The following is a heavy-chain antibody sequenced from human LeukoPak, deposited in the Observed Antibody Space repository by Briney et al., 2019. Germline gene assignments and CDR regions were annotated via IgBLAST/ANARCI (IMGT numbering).Heavy chain of an antibody. J-gene: IGHJ4*02. CDR1: GYTFTGYY. D-gene: IGHD3-3*01. CDR2: INPNSGGT. V-gene: IGHV1-2*02. CDR3: ARDRVYDFWGGYHT. Sequence: ASVKVSCKASGYTFTGYYMHWVRQAPGQGLEWMGWINPNSGGTNYTQKFQGRVTMTRDTSISTAYMELSRLRSDDTAVYYCARDRVYDFWGGYHTWGQGTLVTVSS.